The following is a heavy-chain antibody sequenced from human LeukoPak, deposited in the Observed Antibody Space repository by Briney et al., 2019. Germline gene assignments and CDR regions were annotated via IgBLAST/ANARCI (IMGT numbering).Heavy chain of an antibody. CDR1: GFTVSSNY. CDR3: ARGPPYGSGSYSVYYFDY. D-gene: IGHD3-10*01. J-gene: IGHJ4*02. CDR2: IYSGGST. V-gene: IGHV3-53*01. Sequence: PGGSLRLSCAASGFTVSSNYMSWVRQAPGKGLEWVSVIYSGGSTYYADSVKGRFTISRDNSKNTLYLQMNSLRAEDTAVYYCARGPPYGSGSYSVYYFDYWGQGTLVTVSS.